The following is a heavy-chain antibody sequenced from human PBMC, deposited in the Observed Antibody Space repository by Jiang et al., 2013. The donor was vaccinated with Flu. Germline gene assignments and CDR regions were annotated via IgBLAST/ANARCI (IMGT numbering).Heavy chain of an antibody. V-gene: IGHV1-46*01. CDR1: GYIFTSHY. CDR2: INPSNGGT. Sequence: GAEVKKPGSSVKVSCKASGYIFTSHYMHWVRQAPGQGLEWMAIINPSNGGTNYAQKFQGRVTLTRDTSTSTVYMELSSLRSEDTAVYYCARDTSAADTFWWFDPWGQGTLVTVSS. J-gene: IGHJ5*02. D-gene: IGHD6-13*01. CDR3: ARDTSAADTFWWFDP.